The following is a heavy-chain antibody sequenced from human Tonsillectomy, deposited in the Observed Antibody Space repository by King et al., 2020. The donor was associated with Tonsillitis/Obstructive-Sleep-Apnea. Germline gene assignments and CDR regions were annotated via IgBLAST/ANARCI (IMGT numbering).Heavy chain of an antibody. CDR3: ASDLIVVVVAATLVDY. CDR2: ISYDGSNK. Sequence: VQLVESGGGVVQPGRSLRLSCAASGFTFSSYAMHWVRQAPGKGLEWVAVISYDGSNKYYADYVKGRFTISRDNSKNTLYLQMNSLRAEDTAVYYCASDLIVVVVAATLVDYWGQGTLVTVSS. D-gene: IGHD2-15*01. J-gene: IGHJ4*02. V-gene: IGHV3-30*01. CDR1: GFTFSSYA.